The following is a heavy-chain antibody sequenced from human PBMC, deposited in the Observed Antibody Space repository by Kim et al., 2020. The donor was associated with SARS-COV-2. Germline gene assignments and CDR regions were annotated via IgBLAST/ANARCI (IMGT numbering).Heavy chain of an antibody. D-gene: IGHD3-3*01. J-gene: IGHJ6*02. CDR1: GGSISSYY. CDR2: IYYSGST. CDR3: ARAGRTNTYYDFWSGYYRGDYYYGMDV. V-gene: IGHV4-59*01. Sequence: SETLSLTCTVSGGSISSYYWSWIRQPPGKGLEWIGYIYYSGSTNYNPSLKSRVTISVDTSKNQFSLKLSSVTAADTAVYYCARAGRTNTYYDFWSGYYRGDYYYGMDVWGQGTTVTVSS.